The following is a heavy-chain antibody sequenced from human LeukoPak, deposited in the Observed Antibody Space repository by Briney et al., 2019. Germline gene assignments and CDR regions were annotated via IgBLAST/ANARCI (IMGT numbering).Heavy chain of an antibody. V-gene: IGHV3-7*01. CDR2: IKQDGSEK. CDR1: GFTFSRHW. Sequence: GGSLRLSCAASGFTFSRHWMNWVRQAPGKGLEWVANIKQDGSEKYYVDSVKGRFTISRDNAKNSLYLQMNSLRAEDTAVYYCARALLWFGETPYFDYWGQGTLVTVSS. D-gene: IGHD3-10*01. CDR3: ARALLWFGETPYFDY. J-gene: IGHJ4*02.